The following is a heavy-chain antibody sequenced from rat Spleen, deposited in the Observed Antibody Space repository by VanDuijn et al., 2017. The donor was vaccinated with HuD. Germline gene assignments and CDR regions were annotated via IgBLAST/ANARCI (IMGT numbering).Heavy chain of an antibody. CDR1: GFTFNNYG. Sequence: EVHLVESDGDLVQPGRSLKLSCAASGFTFNNYGMAWVRQAPAKGLEWVAAISSDGGRNFYRDSVKGRFTISRDNAKSTLSLQMDSLRSEDTATYYCARRHYGYTDYFDYWGQGVMVTVSS. CDR3: ARRHYGYTDYFDY. V-gene: IGHV5-29*01. D-gene: IGHD1-9*01. J-gene: IGHJ2*01. CDR2: ISSDGGRN.